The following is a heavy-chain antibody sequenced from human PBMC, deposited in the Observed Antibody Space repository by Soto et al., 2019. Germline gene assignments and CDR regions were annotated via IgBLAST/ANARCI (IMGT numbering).Heavy chain of an antibody. CDR2: ISAYNGNT. D-gene: IGHD6-19*01. Sequence: QVQLVQSGAEVKKPGASVKVSCKASGYTFTSYGISWVRQAPGQGLEWMGWISAYNGNTNYAQKLQGRVTMTPDTSTSTAYVELRSLRSDDTAVYYCARDGRIAVAEGAFDIWGQGTMVTVSS. CDR3: ARDGRIAVAEGAFDI. V-gene: IGHV1-18*01. J-gene: IGHJ3*02. CDR1: GYTFTSYG.